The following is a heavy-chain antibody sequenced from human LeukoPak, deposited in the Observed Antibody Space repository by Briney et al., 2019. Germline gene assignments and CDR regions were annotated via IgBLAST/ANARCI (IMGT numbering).Heavy chain of an antibody. CDR3: ARDLIFFSGSYYSTGYGMDV. Sequence: PGASVKVSCKASGYTFTSYGISWVRQAPGQGLEWTGWISAYNGNTNYAQKLQGRVTMTTDTSTSTAYMELRSLRSDDTAVYYCARDLIFFSGSYYSTGYGMDVWGQGTTVTVSS. CDR2: ISAYNGNT. CDR1: GYTFTSYG. V-gene: IGHV1-18*01. D-gene: IGHD1-26*01. J-gene: IGHJ6*02.